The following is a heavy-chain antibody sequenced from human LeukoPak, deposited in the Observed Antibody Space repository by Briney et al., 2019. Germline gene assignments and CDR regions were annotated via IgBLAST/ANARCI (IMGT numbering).Heavy chain of an antibody. CDR3: ARDNWNGAFDI. CDR2: ISSSSTYL. J-gene: IGHJ3*02. D-gene: IGHD1-20*01. CDR1: GFTFSSYS. Sequence: WGSLRLSCAASGFTFSSYSMNWIRQAPGKGLEWVSSISSSSTYLYYADSVKGRFAISRDNAKNSLYLQMNSLRAEDTAVYYCARDNWNGAFDIWGQGTMVTVSS. V-gene: IGHV3-21*01.